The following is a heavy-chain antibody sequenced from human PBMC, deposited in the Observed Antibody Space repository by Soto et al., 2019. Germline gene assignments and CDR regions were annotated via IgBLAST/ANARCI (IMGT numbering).Heavy chain of an antibody. Sequence: EVQLVESGGGLVQPGGSLRLSCAASGFTFSSYWMHWVRQVPGKGLVWVSRLYIDGSRTSYADSVKGRFTISRDNAKNTLYVQMNSLRAEDTAVYYCARGAGGYYYMDVWGKGTTVTVSS. CDR3: ARGAGGYYYMDV. CDR2: LYIDGSRT. D-gene: IGHD3-10*01. CDR1: GFTFSSYW. J-gene: IGHJ6*03. V-gene: IGHV3-74*01.